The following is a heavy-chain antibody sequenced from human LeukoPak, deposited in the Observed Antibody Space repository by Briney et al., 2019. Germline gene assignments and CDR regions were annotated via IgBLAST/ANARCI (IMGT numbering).Heavy chain of an antibody. D-gene: IGHD3-10*01. V-gene: IGHV3-30*02. CDR1: GFTFSSYG. CDR2: IRYDGSNK. J-gene: IGHJ4*02. CDR3: AKGCFGASYFDY. Sequence: GGSLRPSCAASGFTFSSYGMHWVRQAPGKGLEWVAFIRYDGSNKYYADSVKGRFTISRDNSKNTLYLQMNSLRAEDTAVYYCAKGCFGASYFDYWGQGTLVTVSA.